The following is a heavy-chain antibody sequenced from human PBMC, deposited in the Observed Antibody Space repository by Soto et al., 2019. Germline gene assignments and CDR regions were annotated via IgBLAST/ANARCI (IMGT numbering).Heavy chain of an antibody. CDR2: ISYDGSNK. CDR3: AKNGGSGSYSFDY. V-gene: IGHV3-30*18. J-gene: IGHJ4*02. Sequence: PGGSLRLSCAASGFTFSSYGMHWVRQAPGKGLEWVAVISYDGSNKYYADSVKGRFTISRDNSKNTLYLQMNSLRAEDTAVYYCAKNGGSGSYSFDYWGQGTLVTVSS. D-gene: IGHD3-10*01. CDR1: GFTFSSYG.